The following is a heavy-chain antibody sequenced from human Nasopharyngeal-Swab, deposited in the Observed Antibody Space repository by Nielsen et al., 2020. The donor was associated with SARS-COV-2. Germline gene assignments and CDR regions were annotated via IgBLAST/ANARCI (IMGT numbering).Heavy chain of an antibody. CDR3: ARDPSTLRGSNWFDY. CDR2: ISAYNGNT. D-gene: IGHD1-26*01. V-gene: IGHV1-18*01. J-gene: IGHJ4*02. Sequence: SVTVSCQASGYTFTSYGLSWLRPAPGQGLEWMGWISAYNGNTNYAQKLQGRVTMTIDTSTSTAYMELRSLRSDDTAVYYCARDPSTLRGSNWFDYWGQGTLVTVSS. CDR1: GYTFTSYG.